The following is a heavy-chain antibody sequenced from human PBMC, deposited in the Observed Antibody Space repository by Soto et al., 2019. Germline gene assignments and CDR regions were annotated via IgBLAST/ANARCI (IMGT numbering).Heavy chain of an antibody. CDR2: ITSSSSYI. CDR3: ARDSYCSSTSCYSDASDI. D-gene: IGHD2-2*01. CDR1: GFTFSSYS. Sequence: GGSLRLSCAASGFTFSSYSMNWVRLAPGKGLEWVSSITSSSSYIYYADSVKGRFTISRDNAKNSLYLQMNSLRAEDTAVYYCARDSYCSSTSCYSDASDIWGQGTRVTVSS. J-gene: IGHJ3*02. V-gene: IGHV3-21*01.